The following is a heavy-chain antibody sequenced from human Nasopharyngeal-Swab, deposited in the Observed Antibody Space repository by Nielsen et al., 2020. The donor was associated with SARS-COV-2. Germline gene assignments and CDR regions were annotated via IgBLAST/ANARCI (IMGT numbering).Heavy chain of an antibody. D-gene: IGHD6-13*01. Sequence: VRQAPGKGLEWVAVIWYDGSNKYYADSVKGRFTISRDNSKNTLYLQMNSLRAEDTAVYFCAKDITAAGTRFFDYWGQGTLITVSS. V-gene: IGHV3-33*06. CDR3: AKDITAAGTRFFDY. J-gene: IGHJ4*02. CDR2: IWYDGSNK.